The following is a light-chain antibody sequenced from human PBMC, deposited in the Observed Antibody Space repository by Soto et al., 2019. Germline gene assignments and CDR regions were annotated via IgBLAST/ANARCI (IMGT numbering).Light chain of an antibody. CDR2: DAS. CDR3: QQYNSYSLWT. J-gene: IGKJ1*01. CDR1: QSISRW. V-gene: IGKV1-5*01. Sequence: DIPMTQYPSTLSASVGDRVTITCRASQSISRWLARYQQKPGKAPNLLIYDASSLQSGVPSRFSGSGSGAEFTLTISSLQPDDFATYYCQQYNSYSLWTFGQGTKVEIK.